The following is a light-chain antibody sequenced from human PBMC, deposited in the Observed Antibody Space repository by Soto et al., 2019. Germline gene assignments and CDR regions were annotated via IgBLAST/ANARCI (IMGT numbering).Light chain of an antibody. CDR1: QSISSSH. CDR3: QQSHNAPPYS. CDR2: AVS. Sequence: DIQVTQSPSSLSASVGDRVTITCRASQSISSSHLNWYQQKPGKAPNLLIYAVSSLQSGVPSRFSGSGYGTDFTLTISSLQPEDFATYYCQQSHNAPPYSFGQGPKLEIK. J-gene: IGKJ2*01. V-gene: IGKV1-39*01.